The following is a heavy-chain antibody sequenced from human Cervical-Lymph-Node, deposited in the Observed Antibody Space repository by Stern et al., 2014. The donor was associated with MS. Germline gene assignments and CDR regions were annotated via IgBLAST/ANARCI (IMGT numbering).Heavy chain of an antibody. V-gene: IGHV3-15*01. CDR1: GFTFSNAW. D-gene: IGHD5-24*01. J-gene: IGHJ4*02. CDR2: IKSKTDGGTT. CDR3: TLSLRGDGYNHFDY. Sequence: VQLVESGGGLVKPGGSLRLSCAASGFTFSNAWMSWVRQAPGKGLEGVGRIKSKTDGGTTDYAAPVRGRFTISRDDSKNTLYLQMNSLKTEDTAVYYCTLSLRGDGYNHFDYWGQGTLVTVSS.